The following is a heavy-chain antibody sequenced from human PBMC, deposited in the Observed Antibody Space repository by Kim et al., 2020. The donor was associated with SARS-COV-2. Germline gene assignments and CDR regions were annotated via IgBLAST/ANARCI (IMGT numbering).Heavy chain of an antibody. CDR2: IYHNGRT. CDR3: ARVGLYSGSYYFDF. J-gene: IGHJ4*02. Sequence: SGTLSLTCTVSGDSVSSNSYYWSWIRQPPGKGLEWIGYIYHNGRTNYNPSLKSRVTVSVDTSKNQFSLRLRSVTAADTAVYYCARVGLYSGSYYFDFWGQGTLVTVSS. V-gene: IGHV4-61*01. D-gene: IGHD1-26*01. CDR1: GDSVSSNSYY.